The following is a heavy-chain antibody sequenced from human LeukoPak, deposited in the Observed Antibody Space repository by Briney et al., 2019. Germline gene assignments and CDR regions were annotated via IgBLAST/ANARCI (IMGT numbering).Heavy chain of an antibody. J-gene: IGHJ4*02. CDR3: VKDSPPRYSGSPPAY. CDR1: GFTFSSYW. V-gene: IGHV3-7*03. Sequence: GGSLRLSCAASGFTFSSYWMSWVRQAPGKGPEWVANINKDGGEKYYVDSVKGRFTISRDNAKNSLYLQMNSLRADDTAVYYCVKDSPPRYSGSPPAYWGQGTLVTVSS. CDR2: INKDGGEK. D-gene: IGHD1-26*01.